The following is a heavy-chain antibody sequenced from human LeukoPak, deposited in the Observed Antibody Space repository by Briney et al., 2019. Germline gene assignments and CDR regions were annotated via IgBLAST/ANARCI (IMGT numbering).Heavy chain of an antibody. CDR2: INNYGDIT. CDR1: GFTFSSYS. V-gene: IGHV3-64*04. J-gene: IGHJ4*02. D-gene: IGHD3-22*01. Sequence: GGSLRLSCSASGFTFSSYSMHWVRQAPGKGLEYVSGINNYGDITYYTDSVKGRFTISRDNSKNTLYLQMNSLRAEDTAVYYCARGVDYYENSGTIDYWGQGTLVTVSS. CDR3: ARGVDYYENSGTIDY.